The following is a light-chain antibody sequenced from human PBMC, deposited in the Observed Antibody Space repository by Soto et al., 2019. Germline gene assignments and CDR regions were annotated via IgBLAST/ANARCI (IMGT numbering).Light chain of an antibody. V-gene: IGKV1-5*03. CDR3: QQYNSYSPT. CDR1: QSISSW. CDR2: KAS. Sequence: DIQMTQSPSTLSASVGDRVTITCRASQSISSWLAWYQQKPGKAPKLLIYKASNLETGVPSRLSGSGSGPEFTLTISSLQPDDFATYYCQQYNSYSPTFGQGTKVEIK. J-gene: IGKJ2*01.